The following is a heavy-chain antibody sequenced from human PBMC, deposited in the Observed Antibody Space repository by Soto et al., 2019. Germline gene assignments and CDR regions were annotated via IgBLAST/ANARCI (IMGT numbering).Heavy chain of an antibody. V-gene: IGHV2-5*01. D-gene: IGHD2-15*01. J-gene: IGHJ2*01. CDR3: AHSLRRPGGVVDWSFDL. CDR2: IYWNDDK. CDR1: GFSLSTSGVG. Sequence: QITLKESGPTLVKPTQTLTLTCTFSGFSLSTSGVGVGWIRQPPGKALEWLALIYWNDDKRYSPCLKSRLTITMDTSKNQVVLTMTNMDPVDTATYYCAHSLRRPGGVVDWSFDLWCRGTLVTVSS.